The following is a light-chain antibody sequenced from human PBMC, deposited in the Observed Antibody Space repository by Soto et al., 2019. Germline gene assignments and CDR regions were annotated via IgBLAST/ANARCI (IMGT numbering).Light chain of an antibody. CDR1: QSISSW. CDR2: VAS. J-gene: IGKJ1*01. CDR3: LQDYNYPRT. Sequence: DIQMTQSPSTLSASVGDRVTITCRASQSISSWLAWYQQKPGKAPNLLIYVASSLQTGVPSRFRGSGSGTDFTLTISSLQPEDFATYYCLQDYNYPRTFGQGTKVDIK. V-gene: IGKV1-5*01.